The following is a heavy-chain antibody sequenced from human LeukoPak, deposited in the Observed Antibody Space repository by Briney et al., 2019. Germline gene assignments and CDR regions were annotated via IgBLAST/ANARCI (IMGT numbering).Heavy chain of an antibody. D-gene: IGHD3-9*01. CDR2: IYYSGST. V-gene: IGHV4-39*07. CDR3: ARDHKYHYDILTDIAKGAFDI. J-gene: IGHJ3*02. CDR1: GGSISSSSYY. Sequence: PSETLSLTCTVSGGSISSSSYYWGWIRQPPGKGLEWIGSIYYSGSTYYNPSLKSRVTISVDTSKNQFSLKLSSVTAADTAVYYCARDHKYHYDILTDIAKGAFDIWGQGTMVTVSS.